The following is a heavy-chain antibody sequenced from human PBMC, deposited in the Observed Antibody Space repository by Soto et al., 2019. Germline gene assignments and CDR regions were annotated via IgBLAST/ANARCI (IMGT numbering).Heavy chain of an antibody. D-gene: IGHD2-15*01. CDR3: ASLVVVVAATRHGEPFWFDP. J-gene: IGHJ5*02. CDR2: ISYDGSNK. V-gene: IGHV3-30-3*01. CDR1: GFTFSSYA. Sequence: QVQLVESGGGVVQPGRSLRRSCAASGFTFSSYAMHWVRQAPGKGLEWVAVISYDGSNKYYAESVKGRFTISRDNSKNTLYLQMNTLRAEDTAVYYCASLVVVVAATRHGEPFWFDPWGKGTLVTVSS.